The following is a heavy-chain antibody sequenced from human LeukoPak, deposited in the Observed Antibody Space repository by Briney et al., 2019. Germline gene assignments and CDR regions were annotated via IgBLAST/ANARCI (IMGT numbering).Heavy chain of an antibody. CDR3: ARDRDDIVVVPAALGYYFDY. CDR2: ISAYNGNT. Sequence: ASVKVSCKASGYTFTSYGISWVRQAPGQGLEWMGWISAYNGNTNYAQKLQGRVTMTTDTSTSTAYMELRSLRSDDTAVYYCARDRDDIVVVPAALGYYFDYWGQGTLVTVSS. V-gene: IGHV1-18*01. D-gene: IGHD2-2*01. J-gene: IGHJ4*02. CDR1: GYTFTSYG.